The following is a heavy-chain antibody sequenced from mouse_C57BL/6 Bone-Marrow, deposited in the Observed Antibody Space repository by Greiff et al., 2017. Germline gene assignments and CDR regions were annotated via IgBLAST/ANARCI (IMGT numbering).Heavy chain of an antibody. CDR1: GFTFSDYG. CDR2: ISNLAYSI. V-gene: IGHV5-15*01. Sequence: EVKLMESGGGLVQPGGSLKLSCAASGFTFSDYGMAWVRQAPRKGPEWVAFISNLAYSIYYADTVTGRFTISRENAKNTLYLEMSSLRSEDTAMYYCARRGAYYSNYDYAMGYWGQGTSVTVSS. J-gene: IGHJ4*01. CDR3: ARRGAYYSNYDYAMGY. D-gene: IGHD2-5*01.